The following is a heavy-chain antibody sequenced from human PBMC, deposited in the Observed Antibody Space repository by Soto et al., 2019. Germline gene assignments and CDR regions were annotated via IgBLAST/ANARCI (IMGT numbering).Heavy chain of an antibody. CDR1: GFNFSTYA. D-gene: IGHD6-19*01. Sequence: QVQLVESGGGVVQPGRSLRVSCAASGFNFSTYAMHWVRQAPGKGLEWVAVISYNGGHEFYADSVKGRFTISRDNSKNTLYLQMSNLRPEETAVYYCARDQRGEFRTGWYRIDYWGQGTLVTVSS. CDR3: ARDQRGEFRTGWYRIDY. J-gene: IGHJ4*02. V-gene: IGHV3-30-3*01. CDR2: ISYNGGHE.